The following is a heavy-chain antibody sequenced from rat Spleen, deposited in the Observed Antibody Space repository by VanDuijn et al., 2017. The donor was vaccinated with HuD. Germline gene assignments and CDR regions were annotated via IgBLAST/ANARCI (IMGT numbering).Heavy chain of an antibody. Sequence: EVQLVESDGGLVQPGRSLKLSCAASGFTFSDYYMAWVRQAPTKGLEWVATLSYDGTATYYRDSVKGRFTISRDVAKSTLYLQMNSLRSEDTATYYCTRHWNDDYFDYWGQGVMVTVSS. CDR2: LSYDGTAT. V-gene: IGHV5-29*01. CDR3: TRHWNDDYFDY. J-gene: IGHJ2*01. CDR1: GFTFSDYY.